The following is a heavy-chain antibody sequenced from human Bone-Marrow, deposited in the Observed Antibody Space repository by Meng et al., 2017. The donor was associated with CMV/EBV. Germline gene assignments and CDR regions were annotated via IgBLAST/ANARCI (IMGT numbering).Heavy chain of an antibody. J-gene: IGHJ4*02. CDR3: ARQRSGYCSGTSCYDPYYFDF. CDR1: GGSINSYY. CDR2: IYYIGST. V-gene: IGHV4-59*01. Sequence: SETLSLTCTVSGGSINSYYWSWIRQPPGKALEWIGYIYYIGSTSYNPSLKSRVTISIDTSKNQFSPRLSSATAADTAVYFCARQRSGYCSGTSCYDPYYFDFWGQGAPVTVSS. D-gene: IGHD2-2*03.